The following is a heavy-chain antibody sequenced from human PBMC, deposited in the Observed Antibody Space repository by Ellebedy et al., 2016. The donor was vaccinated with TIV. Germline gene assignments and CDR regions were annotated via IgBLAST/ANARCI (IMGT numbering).Heavy chain of an antibody. CDR1: GFSFSNYV. J-gene: IGHJ2*01. D-gene: IGHD4-23*01. CDR3: ARDGGNPRSWFFDL. CDR2: VWSDGSNK. Sequence: GESLKISCAASGFSFSNYVMHWVRQAPGKGLEWVAVVWSDGSNKYYIDSVKGRFTISRDNSKNTLYLQMSSLISDDTAVYYCARDGGNPRSWFFDLWGRGTLVTVSS. V-gene: IGHV3-33*01.